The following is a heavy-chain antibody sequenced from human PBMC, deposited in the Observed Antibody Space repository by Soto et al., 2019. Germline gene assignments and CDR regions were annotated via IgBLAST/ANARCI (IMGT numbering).Heavy chain of an antibody. J-gene: IGHJ3*02. D-gene: IGHD3-10*01. V-gene: IGHV3-23*01. CDR2: ITGSGDST. CDR1: GFTFSSYA. Sequence: ESGGGLVQPGGSLRLSCAASGFTFSSYAMSWVRQAPGKGLEWVSAITGSGDSTYYADSVKGRFTISRDNSKNTMYLQMNSLRAEDTAFYYCAKRPGRYGGAFDIWGQGTMVTVSS. CDR3: AKRPGRYGGAFDI.